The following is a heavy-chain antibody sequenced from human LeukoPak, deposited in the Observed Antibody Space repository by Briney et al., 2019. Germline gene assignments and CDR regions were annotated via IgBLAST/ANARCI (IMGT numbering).Heavy chain of an antibody. D-gene: IGHD5-12*01. Sequence: GGSLRLSCAVSGFTFSSYAMSWVRQARGKGLEWVSGISGSGGSKYYADSVKGRFTISRDNSKNTLYLQMNSLRAEDTAVYYCAKPPRWESGYDWFDYWGQGTLVSVTS. CDR2: ISGSGGSK. CDR1: GFTFSSYA. J-gene: IGHJ4*02. CDR3: AKPPRWESGYDWFDY. V-gene: IGHV3-23*01.